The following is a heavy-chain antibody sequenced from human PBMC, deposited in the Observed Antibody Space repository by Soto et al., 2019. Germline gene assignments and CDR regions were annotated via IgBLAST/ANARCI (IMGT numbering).Heavy chain of an antibody. V-gene: IGHV3-30*18. Sequence: QEQLVQSGGGVVQPGRSLRLSCVASGFTFSMYGMHWVRQAQGRGLEWLAVISHDGSNQYYADSVKGRFTISRDNSKNTLYLQLESLRAEDTAIYYCTKDIRFMEWLGWSHPWGQGSQVIVSS. D-gene: IGHD3-3*01. CDR3: TKDIRFMEWLGWSHP. CDR1: GFTFSMYG. CDR2: ISHDGSNQ. J-gene: IGHJ5*02.